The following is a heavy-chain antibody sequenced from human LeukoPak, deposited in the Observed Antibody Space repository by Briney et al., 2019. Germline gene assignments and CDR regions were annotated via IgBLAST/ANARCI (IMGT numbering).Heavy chain of an antibody. CDR3: ARCRTVGDVDY. CDR1: GGSISSYY. CDR2: IYYSGST. J-gene: IGHJ4*02. V-gene: IGHV4-59*01. D-gene: IGHD1-26*01. Sequence: SETLSLTCTVSGGSISSYYWSWIRQPPGKGLEWIGYIYYSGSTNYNPSLKSRVTISVDTSKNQFSLKLSSVTAADTAVYYCARCRTVGDVDYWGQGTLVTVSS.